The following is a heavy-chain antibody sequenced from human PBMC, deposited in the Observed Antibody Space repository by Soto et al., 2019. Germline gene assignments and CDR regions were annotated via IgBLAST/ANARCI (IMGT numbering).Heavy chain of an antibody. V-gene: IGHV4-39*01. CDR3: AIPGRDYDILTGHQYNWFDP. CDR2: IYYSGST. D-gene: IGHD3-9*01. CDR1: GGSISSSSYY. J-gene: IGHJ5*02. Sequence: QLQLQESGPGLVKPSETLSLTCTVSGGSISSSSYYWGWIRQPPGKGLEWIGSIYYSGSTYYNPSLKSRVTISVDTSKTQFSLKLSSVTAADTAVYYCAIPGRDYDILTGHQYNWFDPWGQGTLVTVSS.